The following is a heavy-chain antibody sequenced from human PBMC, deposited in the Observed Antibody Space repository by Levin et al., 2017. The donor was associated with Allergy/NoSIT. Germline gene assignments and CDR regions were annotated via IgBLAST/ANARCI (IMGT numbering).Heavy chain of an antibody. Sequence: GGSLRLSCAASGFTFSSYAMSWVRQAPGKGLEWVSAISGSGGSTYYADSVKGRFTISRDNSKNTLYLQMNSLRAEDTAVYYCAKDTGKWFGEYVDYWGQGTLVTVSS. CDR2: ISGSGGST. J-gene: IGHJ4*02. CDR1: GFTFSSYA. D-gene: IGHD3-10*01. V-gene: IGHV3-23*01. CDR3: AKDTGKWFGEYVDY.